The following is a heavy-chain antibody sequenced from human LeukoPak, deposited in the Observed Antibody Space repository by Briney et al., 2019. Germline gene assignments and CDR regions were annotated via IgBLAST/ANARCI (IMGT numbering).Heavy chain of an antibody. CDR3: VRHTVTPYYFDY. D-gene: IGHD4-17*01. CDR1: GGSISSGGYY. V-gene: IGHV4-31*03. Sequence: PSQTLSLTCTVSGGSISSGGYYWSWIRQHPGKGLEWIGYIYYSGSTYYNPSLKSRVTISVDTSKNQFSLKLSSVTAADTAVYYCVRHTVTPYYFDYWGQGTLVTVSS. J-gene: IGHJ4*02. CDR2: IYYSGST.